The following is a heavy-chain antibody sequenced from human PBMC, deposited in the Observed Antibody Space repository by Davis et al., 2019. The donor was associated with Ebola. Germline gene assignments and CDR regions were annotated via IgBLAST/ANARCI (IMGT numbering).Heavy chain of an antibody. D-gene: IGHD3-10*01. V-gene: IGHV3-7*01. CDR2: IKQDGSSN. Sequence: GESLKISCAASGFTFSSYGMHWVRQAPGKGLEWVANIKQDGSSNDYLDSVKGRFTISRDNIKNSVFLEMNSLRVDDTAVYYCARVKANYYNMSGLQYVDAFDFWGQGTTVTVSS. CDR1: GFTFSSYG. CDR3: ARVKANYYNMSGLQYVDAFDF. J-gene: IGHJ3*01.